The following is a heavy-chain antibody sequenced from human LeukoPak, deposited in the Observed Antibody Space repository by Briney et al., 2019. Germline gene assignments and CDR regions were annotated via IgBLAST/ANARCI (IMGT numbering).Heavy chain of an antibody. CDR3: ARYLGSGYYSHFDY. J-gene: IGHJ4*02. Sequence: SETLSLTCTVSGGSINSHSYYWGWIRQPPGKGLEWIGEINHSGSTNYNPSLKSRVTISVDTSKNQFSLKLSSVTAADTAVYYCARYLGSGYYSHFDYWGQGTLVTVSS. V-gene: IGHV4-39*07. CDR1: GGSINSHSYY. D-gene: IGHD3-22*01. CDR2: INHSGST.